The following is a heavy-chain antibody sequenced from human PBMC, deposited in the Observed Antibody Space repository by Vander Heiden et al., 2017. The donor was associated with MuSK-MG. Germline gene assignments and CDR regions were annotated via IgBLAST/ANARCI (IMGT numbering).Heavy chain of an antibody. CDR3: ARHPGPHPDY. Sequence: QLQLQESVPGLVKPSETLSLTCTVSGGSISSSSYYWGWIRQPPGKGLEWIGSIYYSGSTDYNPSLKSRVTISVDTSKNQFSLKLSSVTAADTAVYYCARHPGPHPDYWGQGNLVTVSS. CDR2: IYYSGST. CDR1: GGSISSSSYY. J-gene: IGHJ4*02. V-gene: IGHV4-39*01.